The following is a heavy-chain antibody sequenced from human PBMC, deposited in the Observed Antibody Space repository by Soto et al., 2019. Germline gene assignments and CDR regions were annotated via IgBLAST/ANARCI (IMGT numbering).Heavy chain of an antibody. CDR3: ATQTISYTWGV. CDR1: GAPITTTKW. J-gene: IGHJ6*02. V-gene: IGHV4-4*02. Sequence: QVQLQESGPGLVKPSETLSLTCTVSGAPITTTKWWAWVRPPPGKGLEWIGELSRGDERSSNPSLEGRFTMSLDKSNNHFSLKLTSVTAADTAIYYCATQTISYTWGVWGRGTSVIVSS. D-gene: IGHD3-16*01. CDR2: LSRGDER.